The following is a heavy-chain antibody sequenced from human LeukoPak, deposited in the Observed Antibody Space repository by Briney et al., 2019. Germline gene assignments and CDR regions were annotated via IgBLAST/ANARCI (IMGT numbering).Heavy chain of an antibody. CDR1: GFTFSSYS. D-gene: IGHD1-26*01. Sequence: GGSLRLSCAASGFTFSSYSMNWVRQAPGKGLEWVSSISSSSSYIYYADSVKGRFTISRDNAKNSLYLQMNSLRAEDTAVYYCAKGEGSHHGLDYWGQGTLVTVSS. CDR2: ISSSSSYI. J-gene: IGHJ4*02. V-gene: IGHV3-21*04. CDR3: AKGEGSHHGLDY.